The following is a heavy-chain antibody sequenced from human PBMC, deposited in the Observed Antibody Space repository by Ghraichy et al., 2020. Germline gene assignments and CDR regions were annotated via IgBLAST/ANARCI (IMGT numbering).Heavy chain of an antibody. CDR3: AIGFLPATAYYGMDV. CDR1: GFTFSSYA. CDR2: ISYDGSNK. V-gene: IGHV3-30*04. Sequence: GSLNISCAASGFTFSSYAMHWVRQAPGKGLEWVAVISYDGSNKYYADSVKGRFTISRDNSKNTLYLQMNSLRAEDTAVYYCAIGFLPATAYYGMDVWGQGTTVTVSS. D-gene: IGHD2-2*01. J-gene: IGHJ6*02.